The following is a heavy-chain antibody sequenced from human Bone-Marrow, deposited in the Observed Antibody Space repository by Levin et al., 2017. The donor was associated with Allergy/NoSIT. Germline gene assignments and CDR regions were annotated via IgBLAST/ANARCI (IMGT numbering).Heavy chain of an antibody. J-gene: IGHJ4*02. CDR2: VYWDDDK. Sequence: SGPTLVKPTQTLTLTCTYSGFSLTTVGVGVAWIRQPPGKALEWLALVYWDDDKYYRPSLKTRLTITKDASKNQVFLTMTNMDPVDTATYYCAHSTQALFDFWGQGTLVTVAS. CDR1: GFSLTTVGVG. CDR3: AHSTQALFDF. V-gene: IGHV2-5*02.